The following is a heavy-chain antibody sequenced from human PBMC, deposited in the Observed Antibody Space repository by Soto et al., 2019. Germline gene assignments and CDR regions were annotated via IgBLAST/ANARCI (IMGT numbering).Heavy chain of an antibody. CDR3: ARDYDFWSGYFDY. V-gene: IGHV3-7*01. CDR1: GFTFSSYW. CDR2: IKQDGSEK. D-gene: IGHD3-3*01. J-gene: IGHJ4*02. Sequence: GGSLRLSCAASGFTFSSYWMSWVRQAPGKGLEWVANIKQDGSEKYYVDSVKGRFTISRDNAKNSLYLQMNSLRAEDTAVYYCARDYDFWSGYFDYWGQGTLVTVSS.